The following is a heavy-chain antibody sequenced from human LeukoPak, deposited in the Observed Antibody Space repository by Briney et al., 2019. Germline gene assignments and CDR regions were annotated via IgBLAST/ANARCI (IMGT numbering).Heavy chain of an antibody. CDR3: ARSYTGYDRTDY. Sequence: GGSLRLSCAASGFTFSNYWMSWVRQAPGKGLEYVANIKQDGSETYYVDSVKGRFTISRDNAKSSLYLQMNSLRAEDTAVYYCARSYTGYDRTDYWGQGTLVTVSS. D-gene: IGHD5-12*01. V-gene: IGHV3-7*03. J-gene: IGHJ4*02. CDR2: IKQDGSET. CDR1: GFTFSNYW.